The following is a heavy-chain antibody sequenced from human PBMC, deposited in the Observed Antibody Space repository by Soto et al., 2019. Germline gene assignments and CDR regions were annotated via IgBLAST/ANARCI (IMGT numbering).Heavy chain of an antibody. CDR2: IIPIFGTA. Sequence: ASVKVSCKASGVTFSSYAISWVRQAPGQGLEWMGGIIPIFGTANYAQKFQGRVTITADESTSTAYMELSSLRSEDTAVYYCARISYGDYYYYYGMDVWGQGTTVTVSS. J-gene: IGHJ6*02. CDR1: GVTFSSYA. CDR3: ARISYGDYYYYYGMDV. D-gene: IGHD4-17*01. V-gene: IGHV1-69*13.